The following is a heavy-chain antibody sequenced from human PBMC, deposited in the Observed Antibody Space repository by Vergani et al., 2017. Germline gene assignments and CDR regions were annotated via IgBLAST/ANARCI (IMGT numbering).Heavy chain of an antibody. CDR2: ISGSGGST. V-gene: IGHV3-23*01. Sequence: EVQLLESGGGLVQPGGSLRLSCAASGFTFSSYAMSWVRQAPGKGLEWVSAISGSGGSTYYADSVKGRFTISRDNSKNTLYLQMNSLRAEDTAVYYCAREGTSGGRYYYGMDVWGQGTTVTVSS. D-gene: IGHD1-1*01. J-gene: IGHJ6*02. CDR1: GFTFSSYA. CDR3: AREGTSGGRYYYGMDV.